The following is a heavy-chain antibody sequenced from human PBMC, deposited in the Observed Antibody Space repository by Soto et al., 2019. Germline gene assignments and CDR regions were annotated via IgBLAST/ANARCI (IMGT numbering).Heavy chain of an antibody. V-gene: IGHV1-69*01. CDR1: GGTFSSYA. Sequence: QVQLVQSGAEVKKPGSSVKVSCKASGGTFSSYAISWVRQAPGQGLEWMGGIIPISGTANYAETFQGRVTITADESTSTAYMELSSLRSEDTGVYYGARARKWDRDHDAFDIWGQGTMVTVSS. J-gene: IGHJ3*02. D-gene: IGHD1-26*01. CDR2: IIPISGTA. CDR3: ARARKWDRDHDAFDI.